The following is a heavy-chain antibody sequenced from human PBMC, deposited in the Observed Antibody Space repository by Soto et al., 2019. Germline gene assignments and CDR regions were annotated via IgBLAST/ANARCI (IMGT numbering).Heavy chain of an antibody. J-gene: IGHJ5*02. V-gene: IGHV3-21*01. CDR3: TRDQGGSYDSWFDP. Sequence: EVQVVESGGGLVKPGGSLRLSCNFSFSMYSMDWVRQAPGKGLEWFASMTRGIAFKDYADSVKGRFTISRDNAKNSVSLQMDSLRVEDTAMYYCTRDQGGSYDSWFDPWGRGTLVTVSS. CDR1: FSFSMYS. CDR2: MTRGIAFK. D-gene: IGHD1-26*01.